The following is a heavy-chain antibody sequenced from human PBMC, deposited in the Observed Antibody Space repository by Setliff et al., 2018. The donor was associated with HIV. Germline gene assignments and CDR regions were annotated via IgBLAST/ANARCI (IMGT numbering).Heavy chain of an antibody. Sequence: LRLSCAASGFTFSSYGMHWVRQAPGKGLEWVAFIWYDGSYKYYADSVKGRFTISRDNVKNTLYLQMNSLTVEDTALYYCVRGDFGGYWGQGTLVTVSS. CDR1: GFTFSSYG. J-gene: IGHJ4*02. CDR2: IWYDGSYK. V-gene: IGHV3-33*01. D-gene: IGHD3-10*01. CDR3: VRGDFGGY.